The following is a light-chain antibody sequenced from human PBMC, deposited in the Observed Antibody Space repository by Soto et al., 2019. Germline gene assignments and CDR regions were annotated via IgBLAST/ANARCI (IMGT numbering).Light chain of an antibody. J-gene: IGKJ4*02. CDR2: AAS. Sequence: DIQMTQSPSSLSASVGDRDTITCRASQGISNYLAWYQQKPGKAPKHLIYAASTLQSGVPSRFSGSGSGTDVTLTISSLQPEDGATYYCQKYNSAPLTFGGGTKVEIK. CDR1: QGISNY. V-gene: IGKV1-27*01. CDR3: QKYNSAPLT.